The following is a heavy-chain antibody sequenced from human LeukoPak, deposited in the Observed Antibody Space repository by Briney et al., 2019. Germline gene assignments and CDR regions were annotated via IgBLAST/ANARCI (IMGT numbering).Heavy chain of an antibody. CDR2: IWYDGSNK. CDR1: GFTFSSYG. V-gene: IGHV3-33*01. J-gene: IGHJ6*03. CDR3: TYMDV. Sequence: GGSLRLSCAASGFTFSSYGMHWVRQAPGKGLEWAAVIWYDGSNKYYADSVKGRFTISRDNSKNTLYLQMNSLRAEDTAVYYCTYMDVWGKGTTVTVSS.